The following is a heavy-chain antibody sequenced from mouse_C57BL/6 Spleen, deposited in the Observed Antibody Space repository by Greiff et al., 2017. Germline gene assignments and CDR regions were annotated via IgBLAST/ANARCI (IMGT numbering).Heavy chain of an antibody. D-gene: IGHD3-2*02. CDR3: ARGRRAIYYAMDY. V-gene: IGHV1-53*01. CDR2: INPSNGGT. J-gene: IGHJ4*01. Sequence: QVKLQQPGTELVKPGASVKLSCKASGYTFTSYWMHWVKQRPGQGLEWIGNINPSNGGTNYNEKFKSKATLTVDKSSSTAYMQLSSLTSEDSAVYYCARGRRAIYYAMDYWGQGTSVTVSS. CDR1: GYTFTSYW.